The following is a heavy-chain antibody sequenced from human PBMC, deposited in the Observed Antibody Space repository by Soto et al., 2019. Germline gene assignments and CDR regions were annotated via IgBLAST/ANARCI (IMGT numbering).Heavy chain of an antibody. Sequence: SETLSLTCSIYGGSFSGYYWSWIRQPPGEGLEWIGEINHSGNTNYNPSLKSRVTISVDTTNNQFFLKLNYVTAADTAAYYCGSSGRAVHNGFYYPNMGVWGRGTTVTVSS. CDR1: GGSFSGYY. V-gene: IGHV4-34*01. CDR2: INHSGNT. CDR3: GSSGRAVHNGFYYPNMGV. J-gene: IGHJ6*02. D-gene: IGHD3-10*01.